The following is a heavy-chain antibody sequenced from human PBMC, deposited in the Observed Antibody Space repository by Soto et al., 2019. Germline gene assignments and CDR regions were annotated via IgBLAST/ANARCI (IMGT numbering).Heavy chain of an antibody. Sequence: SETLSLTCTVSGGSISSSSYYWGWIRQPPGKGLEWIGSIYYSGSTYYNPSLKSRVTISVDTSKNQFSLKLSSVTAADTAVYYCAREPAAYSYWGQGTLVTVSS. CDR1: GGSISSSSYY. D-gene: IGHD5-18*01. V-gene: IGHV4-39*02. CDR2: IYYSGST. CDR3: AREPAAYSY. J-gene: IGHJ4*02.